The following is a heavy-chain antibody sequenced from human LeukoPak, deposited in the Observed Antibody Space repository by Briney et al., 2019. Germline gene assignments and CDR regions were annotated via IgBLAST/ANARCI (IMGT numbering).Heavy chain of an antibody. J-gene: IGHJ4*02. CDR3: AAESDSAWFTGGDFDY. CDR1: GGSISSGSYY. CDR2: IYRTGST. Sequence: TSETLSLTCTVSGGSISSGSYYWSWIRQPAGKGLEWIGRIYRTGSTEFSPSLKSRVTISVDTSKNQFSLKLRSVTAADTAVYYCAAESDSAWFTGGDFDYWGQGTLVTVSS. V-gene: IGHV4-61*02. D-gene: IGHD2-8*02.